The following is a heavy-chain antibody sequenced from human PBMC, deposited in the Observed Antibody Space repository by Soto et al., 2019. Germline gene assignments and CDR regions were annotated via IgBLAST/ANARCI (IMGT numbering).Heavy chain of an antibody. CDR1: GGSISSSSYY. J-gene: IGHJ6*02. CDR2: IYYSGST. Sequence: SETLSLTCTVSGGSISSSSYYWGWIHQPPGKGLEWIGSIYYSGSTYYNPSLKSRVTISVDTSKNQFSLKLSSVTAADTAVYYCANMEVEWLEARYYYYYGMDVWGQGTTVTVSS. CDR3: ANMEVEWLEARYYYYYGMDV. D-gene: IGHD6-19*01. V-gene: IGHV4-39*01.